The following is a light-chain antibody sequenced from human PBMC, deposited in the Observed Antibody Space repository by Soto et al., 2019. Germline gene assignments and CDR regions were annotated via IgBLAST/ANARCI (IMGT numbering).Light chain of an antibody. V-gene: IGLV1-44*01. J-gene: IGLJ1*01. CDR1: ISNIGSNT. CDR3: AAWDDSLNGHV. Sequence: QPVLTQPPSASGTPGQRVTISCSGSISNIGSNTVNWYQQLPGTAPKLLIYSNNPRPSGVPDRFSGSKSGTSASLAISGLQSEDEADYYCAAWDDSLNGHVFGTGTKLTVL. CDR2: SNN.